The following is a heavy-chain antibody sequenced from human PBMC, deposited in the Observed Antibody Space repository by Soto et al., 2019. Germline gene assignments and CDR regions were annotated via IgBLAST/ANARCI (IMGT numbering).Heavy chain of an antibody. D-gene: IGHD4-17*01. CDR2: IRMKSDGGTT. CDR3: TTATYGDYKKYFQD. J-gene: IGHJ1*01. Sequence: EVQLVESGGGLVKPGGSLRLSCAASGFSFSNAWMSWVRQNQEKGREWVGHIRMKSDGGTTDSAAPVEGRFTISRDDSKNTLYLQMNSLKTEDTAVYHCTTATYGDYKKYFQDWGQGTLVTVSS. V-gene: IGHV3-15*01. CDR1: GFSFSNAW.